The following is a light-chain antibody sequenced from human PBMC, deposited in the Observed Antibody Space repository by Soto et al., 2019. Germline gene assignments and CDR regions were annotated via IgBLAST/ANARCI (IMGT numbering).Light chain of an antibody. CDR2: LNT. Sequence: QSVLTQPPSVSATPGQRVVISCSGSSSNIGSNTVNWYQQFPGTAPQLLFFLNTQPPSGLPARFSASKSGTSASLAISGLQSRDEADYYCAAWDDSLEGMVFGGGTKVTGL. CDR3: AAWDDSLEGMV. CDR1: SSNIGSNT. J-gene: IGLJ2*01. V-gene: IGLV1-44*01.